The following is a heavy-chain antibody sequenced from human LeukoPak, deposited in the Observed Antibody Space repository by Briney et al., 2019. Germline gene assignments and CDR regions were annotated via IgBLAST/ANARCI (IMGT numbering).Heavy chain of an antibody. CDR1: GFIFYKTG. CDR3: AADFDEQAGRLAAY. D-gene: IGHD3-9*01. V-gene: IGHV1-18*01. CDR2: ISVYNGNT. Sequence: ASVKVSCKTSGFIFYKTGISWVRQAPGQGLEWLGWISVYNGNTDNLRALQGRVTMTTDSSTNTAYLELRSLRLDDTAVYYCAADFDEQAGRLAAYWGQGTRVTVSS. J-gene: IGHJ4*02.